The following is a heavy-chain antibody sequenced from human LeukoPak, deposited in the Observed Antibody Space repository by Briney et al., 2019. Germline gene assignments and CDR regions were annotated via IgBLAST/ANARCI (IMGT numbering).Heavy chain of an antibody. Sequence: PGGPLRLSCAASGFNFASYAMYWARQPPDRGLEWVAYISYDGRDKYYVDSVKRRFFISKDSSMSSLYLDMNSLRPEDTALYYCVRDLYSRSPYFDVWGQGTLVTVSS. CDR1: GFNFASYA. CDR2: ISYDGRDK. V-gene: IGHV3-30*03. J-gene: IGHJ4*02. D-gene: IGHD2-21*01. CDR3: VRDLYSRSPYFDV.